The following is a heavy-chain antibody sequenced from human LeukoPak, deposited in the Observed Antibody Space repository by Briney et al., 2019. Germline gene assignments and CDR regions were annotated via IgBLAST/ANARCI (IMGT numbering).Heavy chain of an antibody. D-gene: IGHD6-13*01. J-gene: IGHJ4*02. Sequence: GGSLRLSCAASGFTFSSYEMNWVRQAPGKGLEWVANIKQDGSEKNYVDSVKGRFTISRDNAENSLFLQMNSLRVEGTAVYYCAREWQGGIAAAGTRIEGDYWGQGTLVAVSS. V-gene: IGHV3-7*01. CDR3: AREWQGGIAAAGTRIEGDY. CDR2: IKQDGSEK. CDR1: GFTFSSYE.